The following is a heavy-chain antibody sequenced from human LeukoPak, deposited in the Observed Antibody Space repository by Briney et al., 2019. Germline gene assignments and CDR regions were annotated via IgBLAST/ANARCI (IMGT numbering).Heavy chain of an antibody. J-gene: IGHJ4*02. CDR1: GYSISSGYY. V-gene: IGHV4-38-2*02. Sequence: PSETLSLTCTVSGYSISSGYYWSWIRQPPGKGLEWIGEINHSGSTNYNPSLKSRVTISVDTSKNQFSLKLSSVTAADTAVYYCARHFHKYYFDYWGQGTLVTVSS. D-gene: IGHD3-3*02. CDR2: INHSGST. CDR3: ARHFHKYYFDY.